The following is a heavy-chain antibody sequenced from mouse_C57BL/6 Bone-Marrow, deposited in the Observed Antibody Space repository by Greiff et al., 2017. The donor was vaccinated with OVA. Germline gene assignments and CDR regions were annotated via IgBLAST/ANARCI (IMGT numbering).Heavy chain of an antibody. D-gene: IGHD2-4*01. Sequence: QVHVKQPGAELVRPGSSVKLSCKASGYTFTSYWMHWVKQRPIQGLEWIGNIDPSDSETHYNQKFKDKATLTVDKSSSTAYMQLSSLTSEDSAVYYCARGGDYEGYFDVWGTGTTVTVSS. V-gene: IGHV1-52*01. CDR3: ARGGDYEGYFDV. CDR1: GYTFTSYW. J-gene: IGHJ1*03. CDR2: IDPSDSET.